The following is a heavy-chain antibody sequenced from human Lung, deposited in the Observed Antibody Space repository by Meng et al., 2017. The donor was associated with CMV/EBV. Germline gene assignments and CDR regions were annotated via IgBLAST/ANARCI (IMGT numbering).Heavy chain of an antibody. D-gene: IGHD6-13*01. Sequence: GGSLRLXCAASGFTFSDYYMGWIRQAPGKGLEWVSYISSSGSTIYYANSVKGRFTISRDNAKSSLYLQMNSLRAEDTAVYYCARVGVVGLYQQQLVREMVYYYDVIDIXGQGXMVTVSS. J-gene: IGHJ6*02. CDR3: ARVGVVGLYQQQLVREMVYYYDVIDI. CDR1: GFTFSDYY. V-gene: IGHV3-11*04. CDR2: ISSSGSTI.